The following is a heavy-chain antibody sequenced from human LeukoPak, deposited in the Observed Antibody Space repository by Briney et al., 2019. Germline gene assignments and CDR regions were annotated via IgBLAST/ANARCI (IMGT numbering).Heavy chain of an antibody. V-gene: IGHV3-30-3*01. CDR3: AKELRDTAGFDP. J-gene: IGHJ5*02. CDR2: ILYDGSNE. D-gene: IGHD5-18*01. Sequence: GGSLRLSCAASGFTFSHYAIHWVRQAPGKGLEWVALILYDGSNEYYADSVKGRFSISRDNSKNTLYLQMNSLRAEDTAVYYCAKELRDTAGFDPWGQGTLVTVSS. CDR1: GFTFSHYA.